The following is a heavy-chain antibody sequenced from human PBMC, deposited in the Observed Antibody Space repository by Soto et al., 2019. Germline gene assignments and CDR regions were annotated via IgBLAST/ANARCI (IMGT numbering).Heavy chain of an antibody. CDR2: MSRTGDNT. J-gene: IGHJ4*02. Sequence: HPGGSLRLSCAASGSTFSIYAMTWVRQSPGKGLEWVSSMSRTGDNTYYADSVKGRFTISRDNSKNTLYLQMNSLRAEDTAIYYCAKDQSNSNPLYYFDFWGPGTLVTVSS. CDR3: AKDQSNSNPLYYFDF. CDR1: GSTFSIYA. D-gene: IGHD3-22*01. V-gene: IGHV3-23*01.